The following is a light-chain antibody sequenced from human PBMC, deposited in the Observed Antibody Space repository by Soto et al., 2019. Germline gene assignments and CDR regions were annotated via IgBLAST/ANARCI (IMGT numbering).Light chain of an antibody. J-gene: IGKJ4*01. Sequence: EIVMTQSPATLSVSPGERATLSCRASQSLNNHLAWYQQKPGQAPRLLIYFTSTRATGIPARFSGSGSGTEFTLTIRSLQSEDFAVYYCQQYNTWPLTFGGGTKVETK. CDR1: QSLNNH. CDR3: QQYNTWPLT. V-gene: IGKV3-15*01. CDR2: FTS.